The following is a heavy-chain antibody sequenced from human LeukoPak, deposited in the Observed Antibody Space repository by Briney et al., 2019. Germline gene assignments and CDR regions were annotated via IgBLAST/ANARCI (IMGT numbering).Heavy chain of an antibody. CDR2: IIPILGIA. V-gene: IGHV1-69*04. CDR3: ARVVVVVYGSVGAYFDD. CDR1: GGTFRSYA. Sequence: SVPVSCKASGGTFRSYAISWVRPAPGREREGMGRIIPILGIANYAEKFQGRVTITADNSTSTASLELSSLRSEDTAVYYCARVVVVVYGSVGAYFDDWGQGTLVTVSS. D-gene: IGHD2-15*01. J-gene: IGHJ4*02.